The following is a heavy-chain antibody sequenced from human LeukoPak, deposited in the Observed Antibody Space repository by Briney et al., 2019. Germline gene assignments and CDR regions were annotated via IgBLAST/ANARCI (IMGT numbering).Heavy chain of an antibody. V-gene: IGHV4-38-2*02. CDR3: ARDPIVVVPAAMYDY. CDR1: GYSISSGYY. CDR2: IYHSGST. D-gene: IGHD2-2*01. Sequence: SETLSLTCTVSGYSISSGYYWGWIRQPPGKGLEWIGSIYHSGSTYYNPSLKSRVTISVDTSKNQFSLKLSSVTAADTAVYYCARDPIVVVPAAMYDYWGQGTLVTVSS. J-gene: IGHJ4*02.